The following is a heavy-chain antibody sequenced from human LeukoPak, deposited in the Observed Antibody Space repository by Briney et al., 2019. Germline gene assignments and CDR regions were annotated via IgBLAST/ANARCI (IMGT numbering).Heavy chain of an antibody. D-gene: IGHD2-15*01. CDR1: GFTFSSYW. J-gene: IGHJ4*02. CDR2: IKQDGSEK. Sequence: GGSLRLSCAASGFTFSSYWVSWVRQAPGKGLEWVANIKQDGSEKYYVDSVKGRFTISRDNAKNSLYLQMNSLRAEDTAVYYCARPDCSGGSCYFDYWGQGTLVTVSS. CDR3: ARPDCSGGSCYFDY. V-gene: IGHV3-7*01.